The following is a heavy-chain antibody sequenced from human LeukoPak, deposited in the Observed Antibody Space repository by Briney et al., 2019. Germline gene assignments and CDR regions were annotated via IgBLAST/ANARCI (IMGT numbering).Heavy chain of an antibody. D-gene: IGHD3-22*01. CDR3: ARGNYDSSGYYNY. CDR2: FDPEDGET. J-gene: IGHJ4*02. Sequence: ASVKVSCKASGGTFSSYAISWVRQAPGKGLEWMGGFDPEDGETIYAQKFQGRVTMTEDTSTDTAYMELSSLRSEDTAVYYCARGNYDSSGYYNYWGQGTLVTVSS. V-gene: IGHV1-24*01. CDR1: GGTFSSYA.